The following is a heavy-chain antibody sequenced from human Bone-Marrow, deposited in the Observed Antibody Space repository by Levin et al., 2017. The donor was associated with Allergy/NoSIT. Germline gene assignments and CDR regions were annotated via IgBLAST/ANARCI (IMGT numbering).Heavy chain of an antibody. J-gene: IGHJ4*02. D-gene: IGHD3/OR15-3a*01. V-gene: IGHV1-2*06. CDR1: GYTFTGHH. Sequence: ASVKVSCRASGYTFTGHHIHWVRRAPGQGLEWMGRINPDNGGSIYAQNFQDRVIMTRDTSFDTVYLELITLTSDDTAIYFCTRSWIKIWTPDFDYWGQGTLVTVSS. CDR2: INPDNGGS. CDR3: TRSWIKIWTPDFDY.